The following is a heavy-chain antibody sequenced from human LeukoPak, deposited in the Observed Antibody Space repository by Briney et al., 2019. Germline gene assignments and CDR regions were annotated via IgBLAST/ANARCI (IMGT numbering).Heavy chain of an antibody. V-gene: IGHV3-30*02. CDR1: GFTFSSYS. J-gene: IGHJ4*02. CDR3: AKERPTNHYYDSSGPFDY. Sequence: PGGSLRLSCAASGFTFSSYSMHWVRQAPGKGLEWVAFIRYDGSNKYYADSVKGRFTISRDNSKNTLYLQMNSLRAEDTAVYYCAKERPTNHYYDSSGPFDYWGQGTLVTVSS. D-gene: IGHD3-22*01. CDR2: IRYDGSNK.